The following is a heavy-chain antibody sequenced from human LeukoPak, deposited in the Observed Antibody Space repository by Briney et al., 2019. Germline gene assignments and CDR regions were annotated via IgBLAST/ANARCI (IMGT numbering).Heavy chain of an antibody. D-gene: IGHD3-3*01. CDR2: IKQDGSEK. CDR3: AREEHYDFWSGYYYYYGMDV. Sequence: GGSLRPACAASGFTFSSYWMSWVRQAPGKGLEWVANIKQDGSEKYYVDSVKGRFTIPRDNAKNSLYLQMNSLRAEDTAVYYCAREEHYDFWSGYYYYYGMDVWGQGTTVTVSS. CDR1: GFTFSSYW. V-gene: IGHV3-7*01. J-gene: IGHJ6*02.